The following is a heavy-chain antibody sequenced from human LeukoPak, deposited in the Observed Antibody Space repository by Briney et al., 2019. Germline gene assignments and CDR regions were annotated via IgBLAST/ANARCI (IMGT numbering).Heavy chain of an antibody. CDR1: GCTFSSYW. CDR3: ARVQWELRGVGSYFDY. V-gene: IGHV3-7*01. J-gene: IGHJ4*02. CDR2: RKQDGSAK. Sequence: GGSLRLSCAASGCTFSSYWMSCVRGAPGKGLEWVANRKQDGSAKYYVDSVKGRFTLSRANPKNSLYLQMNSLRAEDTAVYYCARVQWELRGVGSYFDYWGQGTLVTVSS. D-gene: IGHD1-26*01.